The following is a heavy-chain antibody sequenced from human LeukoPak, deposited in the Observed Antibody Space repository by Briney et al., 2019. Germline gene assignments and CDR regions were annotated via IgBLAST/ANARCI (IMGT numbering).Heavy chain of an antibody. D-gene: IGHD2-8*02. CDR2: VRSSGSS. CDR1: GASVSSGSYY. Sequence: SSETLSLSCTVSGASVSSGSYYWSWIRQPPGEGLEWLGYVRSSGSSNYNPSLKSRVAILVDTPKNQFTLKLSSVTAADTAVYYRARGVLVGATGHHFAYWGQGTLVTVSS. J-gene: IGHJ4*02. V-gene: IGHV4-61*01. CDR3: ARGVLVGATGHHFAY.